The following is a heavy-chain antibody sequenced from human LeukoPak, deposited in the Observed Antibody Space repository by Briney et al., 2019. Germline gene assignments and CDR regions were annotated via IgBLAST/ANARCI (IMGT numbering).Heavy chain of an antibody. Sequence: GGSLRLSCAASGFTSDDYAMHWVRQAPGKGLEWVSGISWNSGSIGYADSVKGRFTISRDNAKNSLYLQMNSLRAEDTALYYCAKDIGSGSYSFDYWGQGTLVTVSS. CDR2: ISWNSGSI. CDR3: AKDIGSGSYSFDY. V-gene: IGHV3-9*02. D-gene: IGHD1-26*01. CDR1: GFTSDDYA. J-gene: IGHJ4*02.